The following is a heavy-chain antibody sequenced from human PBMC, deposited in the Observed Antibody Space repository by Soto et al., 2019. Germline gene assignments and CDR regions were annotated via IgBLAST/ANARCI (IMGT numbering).Heavy chain of an antibody. CDR3: ARSRPDCTNGVCYYDY. CDR2: ISSSSYI. Sequence: GGSLRLSCAASGFTFGTYSMNWVRQAPGKGLEWVSSISSSSYINYADSMKGRFTISRDNAKNSLYLQMNSLRAEDTAVYYCARSRPDCTNGVCYYDYWGQGTLVTVSS. D-gene: IGHD2-8*01. V-gene: IGHV3-21*01. CDR1: GFTFGTYS. J-gene: IGHJ4*02.